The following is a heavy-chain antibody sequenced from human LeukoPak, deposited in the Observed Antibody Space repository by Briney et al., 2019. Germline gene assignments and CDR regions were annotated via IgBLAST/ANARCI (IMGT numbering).Heavy chain of an antibody. CDR1: GFTFSSYS. CDR2: ISTTSSTI. V-gene: IGHV3-48*01. D-gene: IGHD6-13*01. J-gene: IGHJ4*02. CDR3: TTVGIAAAPY. Sequence: PGGSLRLSCAASGFTFSSYSMSWVRQAPGKGLEWLSYISTTSSTIYYADSVRGRFTISRDNAKNSLYLQMNSLKTEDTAVYYCTTVGIAAAPYWGQGTLVTVSS.